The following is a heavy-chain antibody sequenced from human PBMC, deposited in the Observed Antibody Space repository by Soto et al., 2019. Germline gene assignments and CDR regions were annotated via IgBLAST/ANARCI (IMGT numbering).Heavy chain of an antibody. Sequence: ESGGGLVQPGGSLRLSCAASGFTFSDHYMDWVRQAPGKGLEWVGRARNKANSYITEYAASVKGRFIISRDDSKNSLFLQMNSLKTEDTAVYYCTRGGYDFWSGYYNYWGQGTLVTVSS. V-gene: IGHV3-72*01. D-gene: IGHD3-3*01. J-gene: IGHJ4*02. CDR3: TRGGYDFWSGYYNY. CDR1: GFTFSDHY. CDR2: ARNKANSYIT.